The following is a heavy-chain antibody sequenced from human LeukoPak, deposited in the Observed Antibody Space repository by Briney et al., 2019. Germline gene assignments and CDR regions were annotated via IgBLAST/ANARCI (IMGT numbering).Heavy chain of an antibody. Sequence: GGSLRLSCTASGFAFSSYAMSWVRQAPGVGLEWVSAIDGGGGRTWHADSVRGRFTISRDNAKNSLYLQMNSLRDEDTAVYYCARIPGGYYYAMDVWGQGTTVTVSS. CDR3: ARIPGGYYYAMDV. CDR2: IDGGGGRT. D-gene: IGHD3-16*01. V-gene: IGHV3-23*01. CDR1: GFAFSSYA. J-gene: IGHJ6*02.